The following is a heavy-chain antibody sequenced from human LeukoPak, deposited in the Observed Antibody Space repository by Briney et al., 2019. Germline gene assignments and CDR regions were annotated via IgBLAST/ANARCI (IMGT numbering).Heavy chain of an antibody. CDR2: IYRSGST. CDR3: ARGSITMVRGRSKNWFDP. Sequence: SETLSLTCTVSGYSISSGRYWGWIRQPPGDGLEWIGSIYRSGSTYYSPSLKSRVTISVDTSKNQFSLKLSSVTAADTAVYYCARGSITMVRGRSKNWFDPWGQGTLVTVSS. D-gene: IGHD3-10*01. V-gene: IGHV4-38-2*02. J-gene: IGHJ5*02. CDR1: GYSISSGRY.